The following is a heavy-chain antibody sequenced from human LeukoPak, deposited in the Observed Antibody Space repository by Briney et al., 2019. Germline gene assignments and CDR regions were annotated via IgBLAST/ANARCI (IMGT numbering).Heavy chain of an antibody. J-gene: IGHJ4*02. D-gene: IGHD4-23*01. CDR1: GYTFTCYF. V-gene: IGHV1-2*02. Sequence: ASVKVSCKASGYTFTCYFIHWLRQAPGQGLEWRGWINPDTGDTKYAQKFQGRVTMTRDTSISTAYMELSGLRSDDTAVFYCARGNYGGDSWRFAFDYWGQGTLVTVSS. CDR2: INPDTGDT. CDR3: ARGNYGGDSWRFAFDY.